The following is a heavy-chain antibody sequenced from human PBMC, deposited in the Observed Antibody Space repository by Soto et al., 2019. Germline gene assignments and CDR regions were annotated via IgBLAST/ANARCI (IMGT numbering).Heavy chain of an antibody. CDR2: IYSGGST. V-gene: IGHV3-53*01. Sequence: PGGSLRLSCAASGFTVSSNYMSWVRQAPGKGLEWVSVIYSGGSTYYADSVKGRFTISRDNSKNTLYLQMNSLRAEDTAVYYCARERPHLRYYFDYWGQGXLVTVSS. CDR1: GFTVSSNY. J-gene: IGHJ4*02. CDR3: ARERPHLRYYFDY.